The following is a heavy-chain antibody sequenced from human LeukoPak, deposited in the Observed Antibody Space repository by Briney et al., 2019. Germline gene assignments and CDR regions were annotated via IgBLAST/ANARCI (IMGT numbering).Heavy chain of an antibody. Sequence: SETLSLTCAVYGGSFSGYYWSWIRQPPGKGLEWIGEINHSGSTNYNPSLKSRVTISVDTSKNQFSLKLSSVTAADTAVYYCARGLSEQLATPPWGQGTLATVSS. CDR3: ARGLSEQLATPP. CDR1: GGSFSGYY. V-gene: IGHV4-34*01. CDR2: INHSGST. J-gene: IGHJ5*02. D-gene: IGHD6-6*01.